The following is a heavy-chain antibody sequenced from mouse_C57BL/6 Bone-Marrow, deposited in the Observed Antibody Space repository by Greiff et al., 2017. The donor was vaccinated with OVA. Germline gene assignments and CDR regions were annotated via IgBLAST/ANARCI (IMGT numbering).Heavy chain of an antibody. CDR1: GFNIKDYY. J-gene: IGHJ3*01. D-gene: IGHD1-1*02. CDR2: IDPEDGET. V-gene: IGHV14-2*01. Sequence: EVQLQQSGAELVKPGASVKLSCTASGFNIKDYYMHWVKQRTEQGLEWIGRIDPEDGETKYAPKFQGKATITADTSSNTAYLQLSSLTSDGPGRYYCAKKFYSGFGGFAYWGQGTLVTVSA. CDR3: AKKFYSGFGGFAY.